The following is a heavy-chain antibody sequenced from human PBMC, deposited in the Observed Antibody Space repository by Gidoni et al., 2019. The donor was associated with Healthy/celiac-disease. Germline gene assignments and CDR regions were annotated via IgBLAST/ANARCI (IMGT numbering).Heavy chain of an antibody. Sequence: QVQLVESGGGVVPHGRSLRLSCAASGLTFSSYGMHWVRQAPGKGLGWVAVMWYDGSNKYYADSVKGRFTISRDNSKNTLYLQMNSLRAEDTAVYYCARDEGIAVAGNLQHWGQGTLVTVSS. CDR1: GLTFSSYG. J-gene: IGHJ1*01. CDR3: ARDEGIAVAGNLQH. V-gene: IGHV3-33*01. CDR2: MWYDGSNK. D-gene: IGHD6-19*01.